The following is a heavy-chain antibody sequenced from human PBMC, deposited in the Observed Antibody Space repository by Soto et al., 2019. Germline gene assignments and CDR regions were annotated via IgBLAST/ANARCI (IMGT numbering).Heavy chain of an antibody. CDR1: GFTFDDYT. Sequence: GGSLRLSCAASGFTFDDYTMHWVRQAPGKGLEWVSLIIWDGVSTYYADSVKGRFTISRDNSKNSLYLQMNSLRTEDTALYYCAKDMIDSGSSHFDYWGQGTLVTVSS. D-gene: IGHD1-26*01. CDR2: IIWDGVST. CDR3: AKDMIDSGSSHFDY. V-gene: IGHV3-43*01. J-gene: IGHJ4*02.